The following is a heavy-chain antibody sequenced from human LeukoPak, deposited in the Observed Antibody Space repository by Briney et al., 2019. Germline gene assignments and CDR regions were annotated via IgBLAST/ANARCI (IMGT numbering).Heavy chain of an antibody. V-gene: IGHV3-7*01. J-gene: IGHJ4*02. Sequence: GGSLRLSCAASGFTSSSYWMSWVRQAPGKGLEWVANIKQDGGEKYYVASVKGRFTISRGNAKNSLYLQMNSLRAEDTAVYYCARHRGSSGWYEFDYWSQGTLVTVCS. CDR2: IKQDGGEK. D-gene: IGHD6-19*01. CDR1: GFTSSSYW. CDR3: ARHRGSSGWYEFDY.